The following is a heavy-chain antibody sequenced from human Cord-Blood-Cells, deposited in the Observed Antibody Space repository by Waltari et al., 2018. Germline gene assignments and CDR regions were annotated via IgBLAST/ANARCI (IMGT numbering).Heavy chain of an antibody. V-gene: IGHV4-38-2*02. CDR3: ARDRYSYGYNAFDI. D-gene: IGHD5-18*01. J-gene: IGHJ3*02. Sequence: QVQLQESGPGLVKPSETLSLTCAVSGYSISSGYYWGWIRQPPGKGLEWIGSIYHSGRTYYNPSLKSRVTRAVDTSKNQFSLKLSSVTAADTAVYYCARDRYSYGYNAFDIWGQGTMVTVSS. CDR2: IYHSGRT. CDR1: GYSISSGYY.